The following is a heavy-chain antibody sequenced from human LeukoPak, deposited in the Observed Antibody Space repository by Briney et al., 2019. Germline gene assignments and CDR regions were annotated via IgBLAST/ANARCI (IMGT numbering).Heavy chain of an antibody. CDR3: ARDSLYDYYYYAMDV. J-gene: IGHJ6*02. V-gene: IGHV1-69*04. D-gene: IGHD2-2*02. Sequence: SVKVSCKASGGTFSSYAISWVRQAPGQGLEWMGRIIPILGIANYAQKFQGRVTITADKSTSTAYMELSSLRSEDTAVYYCARDSLYDYYYYAMDVWGQGTTVTVSS. CDR2: IIPILGIA. CDR1: GGTFSSYA.